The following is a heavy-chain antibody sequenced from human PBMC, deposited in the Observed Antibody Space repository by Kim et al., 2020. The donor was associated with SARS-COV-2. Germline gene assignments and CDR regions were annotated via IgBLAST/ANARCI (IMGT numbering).Heavy chain of an antibody. CDR1: GFTFSTYV. D-gene: IGHD3-10*01. CDR3: VKDWGQLFFGED. CDR2: ITTNGGRT. V-gene: IGHV3-64D*09. J-gene: IGHJ4*02. Sequence: GGSLRLSCSASGFTFSTYVMHWVRQAPGKGLEYVSAITTNGGRTYYADSVKGRFTISRDNSKNTLYLHMSSLRPEDTAVYYCVKDWGQLFFGEDWGQGTLVTVSS.